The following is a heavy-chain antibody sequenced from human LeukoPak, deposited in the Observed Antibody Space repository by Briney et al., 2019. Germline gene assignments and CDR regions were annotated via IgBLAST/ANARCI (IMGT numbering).Heavy chain of an antibody. CDR3: ARGRRITIFGVGISSYQGKDWFDP. Sequence: ASVKVSCKASGYTFTSYGISWVRQAPGQGLEWMGWISAYNGNTNYAQKLQGRVTMTTDTSTSTAYMELRNLRSDDTAVYYCARGRRITIFGVGISSYQGKDWFDPWGEGTLVTVSS. V-gene: IGHV1-18*01. CDR1: GYTFTSYG. J-gene: IGHJ5*02. D-gene: IGHD3-3*01. CDR2: ISAYNGNT.